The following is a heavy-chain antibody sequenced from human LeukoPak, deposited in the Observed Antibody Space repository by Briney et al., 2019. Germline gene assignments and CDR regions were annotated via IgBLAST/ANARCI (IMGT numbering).Heavy chain of an antibody. CDR2: IYYSGST. V-gene: IGHV4-59*01. CDR3: ARVGSLAYCSGGSCYSDPNWFDP. J-gene: IGHJ5*02. Sequence: PSGTLSLTCTVSGGSISSYYWSWIRQPPGKGLEWIGYIYYSGSTNYNPSLKSRVTISVDTSKNQFSLKLSSVTAADTAVYYCARVGSLAYCSGGSCYSDPNWFDPWGQGTLVTVSS. CDR1: GGSISSYY. D-gene: IGHD2-15*01.